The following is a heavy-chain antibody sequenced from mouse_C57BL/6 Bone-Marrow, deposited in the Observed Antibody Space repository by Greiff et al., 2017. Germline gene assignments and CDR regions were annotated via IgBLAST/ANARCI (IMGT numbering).Heavy chain of an antibody. V-gene: IGHV1-23*01. D-gene: IGHD2-12*01. J-gene: IGHJ2*01. CDR2: IDPETCGT. CDR3: TNSYDSPFDC. Sequence: VKLVESGAELVRPGASVKLSCKASGYTFTDYEMHWVKQTPVHGLEWIGAIDPETCGTAYNQKFKGKATLTADKSSSTAYMELRSLTSEDSAVYYCTNSYDSPFDCWGKGTTLTVSS. CDR1: GYTFTDYE.